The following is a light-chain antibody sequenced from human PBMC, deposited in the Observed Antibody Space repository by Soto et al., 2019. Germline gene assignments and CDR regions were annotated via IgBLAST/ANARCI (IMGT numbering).Light chain of an antibody. CDR2: GAS. Sequence: EIVLTQSPGTLSLSPGERATLSCRVSQSISSSLAWYQQKPGQAPRLLIYGASTRATGIPDRFSSSGSGTDFTLTVSRLEPEDVGVYYCQQYISSPRTFGQGTRVEIK. CDR3: QQYISSPRT. V-gene: IGKV3-20*01. J-gene: IGKJ1*01. CDR1: QSISSS.